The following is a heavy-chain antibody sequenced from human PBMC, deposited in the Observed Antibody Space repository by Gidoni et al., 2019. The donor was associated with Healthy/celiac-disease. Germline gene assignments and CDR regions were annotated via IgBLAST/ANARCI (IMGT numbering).Heavy chain of an antibody. D-gene: IGHD5-18*01. CDR2: INPNSGGT. CDR3: ARDGGGYSYGYNYYYYGMDV. Sequence: QVQLVQSGAEVTKPGASVKVSCKASGYTLPAYYLHWVRQAPGQGLEWMGWINPNSGGTNYAQKFQGWVTMTRDTSISTAYMELSRLRSDDTAVYYCARDGGGYSYGYNYYYYGMDVWGQGTTVTVSS. J-gene: IGHJ6*02. CDR1: GYTLPAYY. V-gene: IGHV1-2*04.